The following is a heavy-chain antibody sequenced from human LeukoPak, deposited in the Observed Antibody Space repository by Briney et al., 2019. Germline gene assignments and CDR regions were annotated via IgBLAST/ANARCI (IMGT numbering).Heavy chain of an antibody. Sequence: GGSLRLSCAASGFAFSSYTMDWVRQAPGKGLEWVSSISSGGNYVYYADSLKGRFTISRDNAKNSLFLEMNSLRAEDTAVYYCAKGADYGGNSDFDYWGQGTLVTVSS. V-gene: IGHV3-21*01. CDR3: AKGADYGGNSDFDY. CDR2: ISSGGNYV. CDR1: GFAFSSYT. J-gene: IGHJ4*02. D-gene: IGHD4-23*01.